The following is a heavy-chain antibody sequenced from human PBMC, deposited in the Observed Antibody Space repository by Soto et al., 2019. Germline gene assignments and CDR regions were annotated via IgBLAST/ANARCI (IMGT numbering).Heavy chain of an antibody. Sequence: SVKVSCKVSGGTFSSYAISWVRQAPGQGLEWMGGIIPIFGTANYAQKFQGRVTITADESTSTAYMELSSLRSEDTAVYYCARDIPIAAVDNWFDPWGQGTLVTVSS. CDR2: IIPIFGTA. V-gene: IGHV1-69*13. J-gene: IGHJ5*02. D-gene: IGHD6-13*01. CDR1: GGTFSSYA. CDR3: ARDIPIAAVDNWFDP.